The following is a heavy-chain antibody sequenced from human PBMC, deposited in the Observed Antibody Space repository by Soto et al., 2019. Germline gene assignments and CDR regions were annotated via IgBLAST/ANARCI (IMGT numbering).Heavy chain of an antibody. CDR1: GGSISSYY. D-gene: IGHD6-6*01. Sequence: PSETLSLTCTVSGGSISSYYWSWIRRPPGKGLEWIGYIYYSGSTNYNPSLKSRVTISVGTSKNQFSLKLSSVTAADTAVYYCARHSLYSSSYDYWGQGTLVTVSS. V-gene: IGHV4-59*08. J-gene: IGHJ4*02. CDR2: IYYSGST. CDR3: ARHSLYSSSYDY.